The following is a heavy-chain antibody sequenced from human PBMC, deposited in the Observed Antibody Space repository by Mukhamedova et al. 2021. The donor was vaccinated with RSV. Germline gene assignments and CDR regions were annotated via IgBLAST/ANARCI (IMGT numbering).Heavy chain of an antibody. J-gene: IGHJ4*02. CDR2: IYPGDSDT. V-gene: IGHV5-51*01. Sequence: IGWVRQTPGKGLEWMGIIYPGDSDTRYSPSFQGQVTISADKSISTAYLQWSSLKASDTAMYYCARPVETAIDYWGQGTRVTVSP. CDR3: ARPVETAIDY. D-gene: IGHD5-18*01.